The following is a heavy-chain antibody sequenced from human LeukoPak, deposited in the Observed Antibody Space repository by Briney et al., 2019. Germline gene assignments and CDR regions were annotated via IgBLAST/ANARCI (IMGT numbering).Heavy chain of an antibody. D-gene: IGHD4-17*01. CDR3: AGVDPDDYGEYYDY. J-gene: IGHJ4*02. Sequence: GGSLRLSCVGSGFTFSKYWMHWVRQVPGKGLVWVSRIKSDGNTAYADSVKGRFTISRDNVKNTLYLQMNSLRAEDTAVYYCAGVDPDDYGEYYDYWGQGTLVTVSS. V-gene: IGHV3-74*03. CDR2: IKSDGNT. CDR1: GFTFSKYW.